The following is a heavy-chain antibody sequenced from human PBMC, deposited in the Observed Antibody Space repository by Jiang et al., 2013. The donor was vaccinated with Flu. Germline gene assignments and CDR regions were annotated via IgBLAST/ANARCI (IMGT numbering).Heavy chain of an antibody. V-gene: IGHV4-39*01. CDR2: IYYSGST. D-gene: IGHD6-19*01. Sequence: GPGLVKPSETLSLTCTVSGGSISSSSYYWGWIRQPPGKGLEWIGSIYYSGSTYYNPSLKSRVTISVDTSKNQFSLKLSSVTAADTAVYYCARVNTEGSGWYRAWGVFDYVGPGNPGHRLL. J-gene: IGHJ4*02. CDR1: GGSISSSSYY. CDR3: ARVNTEGSGWYRAWGVFDY.